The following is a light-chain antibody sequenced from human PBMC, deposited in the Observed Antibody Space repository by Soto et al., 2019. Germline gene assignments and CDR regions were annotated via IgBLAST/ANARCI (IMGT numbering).Light chain of an antibody. Sequence: EIVMTQSPGTLSVSPGERATLSCRASQRVSSNLAWSQQKPGQAHRLLISGASTTSTGIPARINASGSGTEFTLTISSLQPEDFALYYCQQYDNWPYTCGQGTKLEIK. CDR1: QRVSSN. J-gene: IGKJ2*01. V-gene: IGKV3-15*01. CDR2: GAS. CDR3: QQYDNWPYT.